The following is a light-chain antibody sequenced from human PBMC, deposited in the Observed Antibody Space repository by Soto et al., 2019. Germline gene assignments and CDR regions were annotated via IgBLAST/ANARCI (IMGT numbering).Light chain of an antibody. V-gene: IGKV3-20*01. CDR1: QRLSCNY. J-gene: IGKJ2*01. CDR3: QQYSSSSYT. CDR2: GAS. Sequence: EIGLTQSPGTPSLSPGERATLSCRARQRLSCNYLAWDQQNPGQDPRLLIYGASNRATCIPHRFSGSGYGTDFTLTISRLEPEDFAVYYCQQYSSSSYTFGQGTKLEIK.